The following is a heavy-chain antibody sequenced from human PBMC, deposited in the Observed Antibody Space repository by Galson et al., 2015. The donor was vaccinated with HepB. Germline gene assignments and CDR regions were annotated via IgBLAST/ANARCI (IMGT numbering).Heavy chain of an antibody. D-gene: IGHD6-19*01. CDR2: IYTSGST. CDR3: ARDWSSGWYNYAFDI. CDR1: GGSISSYY. J-gene: IGHJ3*02. V-gene: IGHV4-4*07. Sequence: SETLSLTCTVSGGSISSYYWSWIRQPAGKGLEWIGRIYTSGSTNYNPSLKSRVTMSVDTSKNQFSLKLSSVTAADTAVYYCARDWSSGWYNYAFDIWGQGTMVTVSS.